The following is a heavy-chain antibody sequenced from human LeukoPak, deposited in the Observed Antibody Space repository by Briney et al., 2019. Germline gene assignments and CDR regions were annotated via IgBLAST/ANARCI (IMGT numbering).Heavy chain of an antibody. D-gene: IGHD4-17*01. CDR2: TYYRAEWSN. CDR1: GDSVSSKSST. J-gene: IGHJ4*02. V-gene: IGHV6-1*01. Sequence: SQTLSLTCAISGDSVSSKSSTWDWIRHSPSRGLEWLGRTYYRAEWSNDRAASVRSRITLEPDPSKNQFSLQLRSVTPDDTTIYYCTGQHKSGAWRPFDAWGQGTLVTVSS. CDR3: TGQHKSGAWRPFDA.